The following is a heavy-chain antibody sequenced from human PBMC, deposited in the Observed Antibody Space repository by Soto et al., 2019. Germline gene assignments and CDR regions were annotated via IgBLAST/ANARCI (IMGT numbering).Heavy chain of an antibody. CDR2: VYHNGGA. CDR3: GRVVEGATRHTDPDS. Sequence: SETQSLTCTVSGVSIHNSHSFWAWIRQPPGKGLQFIASVYHNGGAHYNSSLKSRVTISVDTANNQVSLRMRSLTAADTAFYYCGRVVEGATRHTDPDSWGQGILVT. CDR1: GVSIHNSHSF. V-gene: IGHV4-39*01. J-gene: IGHJ5*01. D-gene: IGHD2-21*01.